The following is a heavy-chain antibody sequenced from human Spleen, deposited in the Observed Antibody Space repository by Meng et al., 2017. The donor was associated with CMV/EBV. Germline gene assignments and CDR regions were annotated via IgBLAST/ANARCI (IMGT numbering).Heavy chain of an antibody. Sequence: SETLSLTCAVHGGSFSGNYWSWIRQPPGKGLEWIGSIYYSGSTYYNPSLKSRVTISVDTSKNQFSLKLSSVTAADTAVYYCARSNSDYYGMDVWGQGTTVTVSS. CDR3: ARSNSDYYGMDV. J-gene: IGHJ6*02. D-gene: IGHD4-23*01. CDR1: GGSFSGNY. V-gene: IGHV4-34*01. CDR2: IYYSGST.